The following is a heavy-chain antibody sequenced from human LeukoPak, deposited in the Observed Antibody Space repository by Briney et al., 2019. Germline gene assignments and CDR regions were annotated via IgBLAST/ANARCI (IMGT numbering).Heavy chain of an antibody. CDR3: ATQPAGPASWFDP. D-gene: IGHD6-13*01. V-gene: IGHV4-59*01. Sequence: SETLSLTCTVSGGSISSYYWSWIRQPPGKGLEWIGYIYYSGSTNYNPSLKSRVTISVDTSKNQFSLKLSSVTAADTAVYYCATQPAGPASWFDPWGQGTLVTVSP. CDR1: GGSISSYY. J-gene: IGHJ5*02. CDR2: IYYSGST.